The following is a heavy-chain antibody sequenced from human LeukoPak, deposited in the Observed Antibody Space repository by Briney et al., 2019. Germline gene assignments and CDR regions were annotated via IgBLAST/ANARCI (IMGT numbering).Heavy chain of an antibody. CDR1: GFTFSRYG. Sequence: GGSLRLSCAASGFTFSRYGMHWVRQAPGKGLEWVAVIWYDGSIKYYADSVKGRFTISKDNSKNTLYLQMNSLRAEDTAVYYCAKTDEMNMDYWGQGTLVTVSS. CDR3: AKTDEMNMDY. CDR2: IWYDGSIK. D-gene: IGHD2/OR15-2a*01. J-gene: IGHJ4*02. V-gene: IGHV3-33*06.